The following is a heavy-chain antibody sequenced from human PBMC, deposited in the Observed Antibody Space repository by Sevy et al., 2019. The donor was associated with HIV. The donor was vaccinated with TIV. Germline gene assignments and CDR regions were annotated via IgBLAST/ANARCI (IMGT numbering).Heavy chain of an antibody. Sequence: SETLSLTCTVSGGSFTSSDSYWSWIRQPPGEGLEWIGYIHYTGGTYYNPFLKSRVAMSVDTSEKQFSLKLSFLTAADTAVYYCARKRGYNDGPFDYWGQGTLVTVSS. CDR3: ARKRGYNDGPFDY. V-gene: IGHV4-30-4*01. D-gene: IGHD5-12*01. J-gene: IGHJ4*02. CDR2: IHYTGGT. CDR1: GGSFTSSDSY.